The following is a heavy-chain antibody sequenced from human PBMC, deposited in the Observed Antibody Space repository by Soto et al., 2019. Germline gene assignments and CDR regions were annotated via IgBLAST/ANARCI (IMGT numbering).Heavy chain of an antibody. Sequence: ASVKVSCKASGCSFTGYYMHWVRQAPGQGLEWMGRINPNSGGTNYAPQFQGRVTLTRDTSITTANMELNKQKSDDTAVYYDKLIKERYYRSGRYLGVYGMDVCGLGTTVTVAS. CDR3: KLIKERYYRSGRYLGVYGMDV. J-gene: IGHJ6*02. CDR1: GCSFTGYY. CDR2: INPNSGGT. V-gene: IGHV1-2*02. D-gene: IGHD3-10*01.